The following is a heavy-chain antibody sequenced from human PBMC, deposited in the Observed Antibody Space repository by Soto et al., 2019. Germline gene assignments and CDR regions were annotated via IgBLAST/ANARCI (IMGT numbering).Heavy chain of an antibody. CDR3: ARRVIGSSRAFDI. CDR2: ISDGGDLT. CDR1: GVSFTCAW. V-gene: IGHV3-23*01. J-gene: IGHJ3*02. D-gene: IGHD3-10*01. Sequence: GGSLRLSCVASGVSFTCAWMSWVRHAPGKGLEWVAGISDGGDLTYNADSVRGRFTISRDNSRNTLYLQMNSLRAEDTAVYYCARRVIGSSRAFDIWGQGTMVTVSS.